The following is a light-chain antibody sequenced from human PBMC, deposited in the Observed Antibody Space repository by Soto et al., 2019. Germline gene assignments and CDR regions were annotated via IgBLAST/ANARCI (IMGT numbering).Light chain of an antibody. J-gene: IGLJ1*01. CDR1: SNDVGGYNY. Sequence: QSALTQPASVSGSPGQSITISCTGTSNDVGGYNYVSWYQRHPGKAPKLMIYEVSKRPSGVSHRFSASKSGNTASLTISGLQAEDEADYYCSSFTTSSSYVFGTGTKLTVL. CDR2: EVS. CDR3: SSFTTSSSYV. V-gene: IGLV2-14*01.